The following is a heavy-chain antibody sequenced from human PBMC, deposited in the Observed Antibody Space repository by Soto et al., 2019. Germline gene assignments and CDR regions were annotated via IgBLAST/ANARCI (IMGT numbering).Heavy chain of an antibody. CDR2: MNPNSGNT. CDR1: GYTFTSYD. D-gene: IGHD4-4*01. J-gene: IGHJ3*02. CDR3: ARVGGNTDAFDI. V-gene: IGHV1-8*01. Sequence: DSVKVSCKASGYTFTSYDINWVRQATGQGLEWMGWMNPNSGNTGYAQKFQGRVTMTRNTSISTAYMELSSLRSEDTAVYYCARVGGNTDAFDIWGQGTMVTVSS.